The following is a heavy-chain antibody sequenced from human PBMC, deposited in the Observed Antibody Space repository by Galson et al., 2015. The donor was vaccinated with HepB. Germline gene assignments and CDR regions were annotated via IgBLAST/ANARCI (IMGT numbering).Heavy chain of an antibody. J-gene: IGHJ4*02. D-gene: IGHD6-6*01. CDR1: GYSFRNYG. Sequence: VSCKASGYSFRNYGISWVRQAPGQGLEWMGWISLYNDNANYAQNLQGRVTMTTDTSTTTAYMELKSLRSDDTAVYYRARARYSSSPPDYWGQGTLVTVSS. CDR2: ISLYNDNA. V-gene: IGHV1-18*01. CDR3: ARARYSSSPPDY.